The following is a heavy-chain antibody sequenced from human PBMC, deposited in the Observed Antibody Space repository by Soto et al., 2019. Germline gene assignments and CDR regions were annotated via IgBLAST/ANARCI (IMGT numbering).Heavy chain of an antibody. Sequence: GGSLRLSCAASGFTFSSYGMHWVRQAPGKGLEWVAVISYDGSNKYYADSVKGRFTISRDNSKNTLYLQMNSLRAEDTAVYYCAKPPLEIAVAGSEFDYWGQGTLVTVSS. CDR3: AKPPLEIAVAGSEFDY. D-gene: IGHD6-19*01. CDR1: GFTFSSYG. CDR2: ISYDGSNK. J-gene: IGHJ4*02. V-gene: IGHV3-30*18.